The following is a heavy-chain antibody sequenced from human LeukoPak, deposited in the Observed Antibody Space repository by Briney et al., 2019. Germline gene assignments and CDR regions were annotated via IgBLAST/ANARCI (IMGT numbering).Heavy chain of an antibody. J-gene: IGHJ3*02. D-gene: IGHD7-27*01. CDR3: TTWGI. CDR1: GFTFSNAW. V-gene: IGHV3-15*01. CDR2: IKRESDGGTA. Sequence: GGSLRLSCAASGFTFSNAWMSWVRQAPGKGLEWVGRIKRESDGGTAEYPAPVKGRFTISRDDSKSTLYLQMTSLRTEDTAVYYCTTWGIWGQGTMVTVSS.